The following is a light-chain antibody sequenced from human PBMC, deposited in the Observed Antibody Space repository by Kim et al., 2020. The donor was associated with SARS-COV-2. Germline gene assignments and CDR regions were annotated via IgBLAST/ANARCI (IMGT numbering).Light chain of an antibody. Sequence: SYELTQPPSVSVAPGKTARITCGENNIGSKSVHWYQQKPGQAPVLVIYYDSDRPSGSPERFSGSNSGNTATLTISRVEAGDEADYYCQVWDSSSDHPVFGGGTQLTVL. CDR2: YDS. CDR1: NIGSKS. V-gene: IGLV3-21*04. J-gene: IGLJ3*02. CDR3: QVWDSSSDHPV.